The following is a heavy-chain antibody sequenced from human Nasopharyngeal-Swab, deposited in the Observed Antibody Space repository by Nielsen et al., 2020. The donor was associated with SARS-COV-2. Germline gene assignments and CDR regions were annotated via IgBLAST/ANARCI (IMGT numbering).Heavy chain of an antibody. D-gene: IGHD3-9*01. J-gene: IGHJ6*02. Sequence: GESPKISCAASGFTFSSYSMNWVRQAPGKGLEWVSSISSSSSYIYYADSVKGRFTISRDNAKNSLYLQMNSLRAEDTAVYYCARSSIYYDILTGYYTAYYGMDVWGQGTTVTVSS. CDR2: ISSSSSYI. CDR1: GFTFSSYS. V-gene: IGHV3-21*01. CDR3: ARSSIYYDILTGYYTAYYGMDV.